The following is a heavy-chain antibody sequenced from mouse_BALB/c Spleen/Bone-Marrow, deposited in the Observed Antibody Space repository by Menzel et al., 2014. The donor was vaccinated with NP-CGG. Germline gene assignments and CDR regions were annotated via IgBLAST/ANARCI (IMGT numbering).Heavy chain of an antibody. V-gene: IGHV14-3*02. D-gene: IGHD1-1*01. CDR1: GINIKDTY. CDR3: ANYYYGSSLFAY. CDR2: IDPANGNT. J-gene: IGHJ3*01. Sequence: EVKVVESGAELVKPGASVKLSCTASGINIKDTYMHWVKQRPEQGLEWIGRIDPANGNTKYDPKFQGKATITADTSSNTAYLQLSSLTSEDTAVYYCANYYYGSSLFAYWGQGTLVTVSA.